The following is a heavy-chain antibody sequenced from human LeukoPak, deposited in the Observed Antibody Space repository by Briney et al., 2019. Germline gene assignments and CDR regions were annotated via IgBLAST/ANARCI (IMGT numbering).Heavy chain of an antibody. CDR1: GYTFTGYY. CDR2: INPNSGGT. Sequence: ASVKVSCKASGYTFTGYYMNWVRQAPGQGLEWMGWINPNSGGTNYAQKFQGRVTMTRDTSISTAYMELSRLRSDDTAVYYCARADIVATIGDYWGQGTLVTVSS. CDR3: ARADIVATIGDY. V-gene: IGHV1-2*02. D-gene: IGHD5-12*01. J-gene: IGHJ4*02.